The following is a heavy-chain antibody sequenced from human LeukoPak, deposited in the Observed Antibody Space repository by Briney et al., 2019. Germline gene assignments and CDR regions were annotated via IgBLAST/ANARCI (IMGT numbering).Heavy chain of an antibody. J-gene: IGHJ4*02. D-gene: IGHD5-18*01. Sequence: PSETLSLTCTVSGGSISSYYWSWIRQPPGKGLEWIGYIYYSGSTNYNPSLKSRVTISVDTSKNQFSLKVRSVTAADTAVYYCARRRSGYSYGLWGQGTLVTVSS. V-gene: IGHV4-59*08. CDR3: ARRRSGYSYGL. CDR2: IYYSGST. CDR1: GGSISSYY.